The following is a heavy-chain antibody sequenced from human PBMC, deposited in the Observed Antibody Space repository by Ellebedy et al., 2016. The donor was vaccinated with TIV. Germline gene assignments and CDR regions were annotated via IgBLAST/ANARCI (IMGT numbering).Heavy chain of an antibody. V-gene: IGHV4-34*01. D-gene: IGHD4-17*01. J-gene: IGHJ6*02. CDR2: INHSGST. CDR1: GGSMKTYY. CDR3: ASIGDRSYYYGMDV. Sequence: SETLSLXXNVSGGSMKTYYWNWIRQPPGKGLEWIGEINHSGSTNYNPSLKSRVTISVDTSKNQFSLKLSSVTAADTAVYYCASIGDRSYYYGMDVWGQGTTVTVSS.